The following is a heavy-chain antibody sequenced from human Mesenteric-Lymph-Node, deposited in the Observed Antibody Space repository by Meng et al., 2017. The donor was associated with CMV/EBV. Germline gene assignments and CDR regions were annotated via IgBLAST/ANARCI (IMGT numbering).Heavy chain of an antibody. J-gene: IGHJ4*02. CDR3: FYCGGDRCGDY. CDR1: GYTFTDYY. CDR2: INPNSGGT. V-gene: IGHV1-2*02. D-gene: IGHD2-21*01. Sequence: ASVKVSCKASGYTFTDYYVHWVRQAPGQGLEWMGWINPNSGGTNYAQKFQGRVTMTRDTTISTAYMELSRLRSDDTAVYYCFYCGGDRCGDYWGQGTLVTVSS.